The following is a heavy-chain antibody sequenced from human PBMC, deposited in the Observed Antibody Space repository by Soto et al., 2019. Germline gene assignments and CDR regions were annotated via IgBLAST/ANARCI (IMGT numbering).Heavy chain of an antibody. V-gene: IGHV3-64*01. J-gene: IGHJ4*02. CDR3: ARDTPSGSSSFDY. CDR1: GFTFSSYA. D-gene: IGHD1-26*01. CDR2: ISSNGGST. Sequence: EVQLVESGGGLVQPGGSLRLSCAASGFTFSSYAMHWVRQAPGKGLEYVSAISSNGGSTYYANSVKGRFTISRDNSKNTLYLQMGSLRAEDMAVYYCARDTPSGSSSFDYWGQGTLVTVSS.